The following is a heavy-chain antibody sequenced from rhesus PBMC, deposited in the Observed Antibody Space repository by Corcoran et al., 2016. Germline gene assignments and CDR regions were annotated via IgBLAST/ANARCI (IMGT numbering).Heavy chain of an antibody. CDR3: AKDPDGSSYVLGYFDY. Sequence: EVQLVESGGGLAKPGGSLRLSCAASGFTFSSYWTNWVRQAPGKGLEWVTAINSVGGRTYYAYSGKCRFTISRDNSKNTLSLQMNSLRAEDTAVYYCAKDPDGSSYVLGYFDYWGQGVLVTVSS. J-gene: IGHJ4*01. CDR2: INSVGGRT. V-gene: IGHV3S25*01. D-gene: IGHD4-29*01. CDR1: GFTFSSYW.